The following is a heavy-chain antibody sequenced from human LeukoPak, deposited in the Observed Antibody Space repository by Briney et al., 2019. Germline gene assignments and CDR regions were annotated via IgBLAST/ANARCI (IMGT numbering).Heavy chain of an antibody. D-gene: IGHD3-3*01. V-gene: IGHV4-61*02. CDR3: ARDHDFWSGYYSTGWFDP. Sequence: SETLSLTCTVSGGSISSGSYYWSWIRQPAGKGLEWIGRIYTSGSTNYNPSLKSRVTISVDTSKNQFSLKLSSVTAADTAVYYCARDHDFWSGYYSTGWFDPWGQGTLVTVSS. CDR1: GGSISSGSYY. J-gene: IGHJ5*02. CDR2: IYTSGST.